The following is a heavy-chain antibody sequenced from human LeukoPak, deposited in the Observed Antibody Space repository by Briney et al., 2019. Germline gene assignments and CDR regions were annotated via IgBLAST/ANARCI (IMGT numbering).Heavy chain of an antibody. CDR2: ISGSGGST. CDR3: AKEGDNSGYSSSWYLDY. J-gene: IGHJ4*02. D-gene: IGHD6-13*01. CDR1: GFTFSSYA. V-gene: IGHV3-23*01. Sequence: GRSLRLSCAASGFTFSSYAMSWVRQAPGKGLEWVSAISGSGGSTYYADSVKGRFTISRDNSKNTLYLQMNSLRAEDTAVYYCAKEGDNSGYSSSWYLDYWGQGTLVTVSS.